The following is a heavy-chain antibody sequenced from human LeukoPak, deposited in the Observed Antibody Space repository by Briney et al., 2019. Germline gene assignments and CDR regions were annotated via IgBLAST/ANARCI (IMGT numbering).Heavy chain of an antibody. CDR3: VKQLGYCSDGSCYFPY. V-gene: IGHV3-23*01. Sequence: GGSLRLSCAPSGFTFSSSAMSWVRQAPGKGLEWVSAISNNGGYTYYADSVQGRFTISRDNSKSTLCLQMNSLRAEDTAVYYCVKQLGYCSDGSCYFPYWGQGTLVTVSS. CDR2: ISNNGGYT. CDR1: GFTFSSSA. D-gene: IGHD2-15*01. J-gene: IGHJ4*02.